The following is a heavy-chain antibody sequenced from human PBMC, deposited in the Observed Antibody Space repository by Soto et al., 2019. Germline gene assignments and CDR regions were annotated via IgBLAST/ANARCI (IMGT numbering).Heavy chain of an antibody. CDR3: ARDTGAMIVVVINDAFDI. V-gene: IGHV1-18*01. CDR1: GYTFTSYG. Sequence: QVQLVQSGAEVKKPGASVKVSCKASGYTFTSYGISWVRQAPGQGLEWMGWISAYNGNTNYAQKLQGRVTMTTDTSTSTAYMELRSLRSDDTAVYYCARDTGAMIVVVINDAFDIWGQGTMVTVSS. J-gene: IGHJ3*02. D-gene: IGHD3-22*01. CDR2: ISAYNGNT.